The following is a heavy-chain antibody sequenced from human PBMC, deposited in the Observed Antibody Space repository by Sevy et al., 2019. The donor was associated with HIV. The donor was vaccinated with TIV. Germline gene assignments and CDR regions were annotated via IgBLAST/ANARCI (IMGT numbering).Heavy chain of an antibody. J-gene: IGHJ4*02. CDR2: FKNKIHGGTT. V-gene: IGHV3-49*04. CDR3: TRCSGSNSIFDY. Sequence: GGSLRLSCTASGFIFGDYGMSWVRQAPGKGLEWIAFFKNKIHGGTTENAGSVKRRFTISRNDSKNIVYLQMSNLKTEYTAVYYCTRCSGSNSIFDYWGQGTLVTVSS. D-gene: IGHD2-15*01. CDR1: GFIFGDYG.